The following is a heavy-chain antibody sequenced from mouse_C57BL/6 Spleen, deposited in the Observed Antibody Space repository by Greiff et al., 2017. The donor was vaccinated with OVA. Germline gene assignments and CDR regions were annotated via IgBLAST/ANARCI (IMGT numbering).Heavy chain of an antibody. CDR2: IYPRSGNT. CDR1: GYTFTSYG. D-gene: IGHD4-1*01. Sequence: QVQLQQSGAELARPGASVKLSCKASGYTFTSYGISWVKQRTGQGLEWIGEIYPRSGNTYYNEKFKGKATLTADKSSSTAYMELSSLTSEDSAVYFCARAVTGSYYFDYWGQGTTLTVSS. CDR3: ARAVTGSYYFDY. V-gene: IGHV1-81*01. J-gene: IGHJ2*01.